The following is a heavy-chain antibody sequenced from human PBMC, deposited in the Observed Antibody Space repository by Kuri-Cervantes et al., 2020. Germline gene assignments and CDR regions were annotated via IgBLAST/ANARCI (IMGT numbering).Heavy chain of an antibody. CDR3: ARVPPDWRGGICSSENYFDI. CDR1: GDTFNNYN. Sequence: SVKVSCKASGDTFNNYNVNWVRQAPGHGLEWMGGINPNFGTANYAQKFQGRVTITADESTSTAYMELSRLRSEDTAVYYCARVPPDWRGGICSSENYFDIWGQGTLVTVSS. D-gene: IGHD2-15*01. J-gene: IGHJ4*02. CDR2: INPNFGTA. V-gene: IGHV1-69*13.